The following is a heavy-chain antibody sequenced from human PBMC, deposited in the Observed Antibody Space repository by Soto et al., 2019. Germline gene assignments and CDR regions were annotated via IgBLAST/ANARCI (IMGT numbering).Heavy chain of an antibody. V-gene: IGHV3-72*01. CDR3: ARDRSGRYGYDY. Sequence: EVQLVESGGGLVQPGDPLRLSFAASGFTFSDHYMDWVRQAPGKGLELVGRTRRTAYSYTTEYVASVEGRFTIPRDDSKNSLYLQMNSLKTEDTAVYYCARDRSGRYGYDYWGQGTLVTVSS. D-gene: IGHD5-18*01. CDR2: TRRTAYSYTT. J-gene: IGHJ4*02. CDR1: GFTFSDHY.